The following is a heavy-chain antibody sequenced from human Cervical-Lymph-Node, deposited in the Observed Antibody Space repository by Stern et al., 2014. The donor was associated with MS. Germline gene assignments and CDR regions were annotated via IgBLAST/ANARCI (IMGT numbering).Heavy chain of an antibody. J-gene: IGHJ4*02. Sequence: VQLVESGGGLVQPGGSLRLSCVASGFTFSSYAINWVCQAPGKGLQWVSAIIASGNRPYYSDSVKGRFTISRDNSKDTVYLAMHSLTPEDTARYFCALLATPTDYWGQGTLVTVSP. CDR3: ALLATPTDY. CDR2: IIASGNRP. D-gene: IGHD2-15*01. V-gene: IGHV3-23*04. CDR1: GFTFSSYA.